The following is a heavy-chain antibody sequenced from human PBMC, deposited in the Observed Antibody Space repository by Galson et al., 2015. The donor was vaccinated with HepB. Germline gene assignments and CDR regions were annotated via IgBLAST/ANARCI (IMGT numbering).Heavy chain of an antibody. V-gene: IGHV1-2*05. CDR1: GYTFTGYY. J-gene: IGHJ3*02. CDR2: INPNSGGT. D-gene: IGHD3-3*01. CDR3: ARGPPFGSGVGAFDI. Sequence: SVKVSCKASGYTFTGYYMHWVRQAPGQGLEWMGRINPNSGGTNYAQKFQGRVTMTRDTSISTAYMELSRLRSDDTVVYYCARGPPFGSGVGAFDIWGQGTMVTVSS.